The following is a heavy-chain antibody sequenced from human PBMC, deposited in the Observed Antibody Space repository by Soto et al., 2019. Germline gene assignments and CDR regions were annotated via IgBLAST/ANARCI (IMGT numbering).Heavy chain of an antibody. D-gene: IGHD3-3*02. J-gene: IGHJ6*02. CDR3: ARSGRGINRPPYYYYGMDV. CDR2: IIPIFGTA. V-gene: IGHV1-69*13. CDR1: GGTFSSYA. Sequence: ASVKVSCKASGGTFSSYAISWVRQAPGQGLEWMGGIIPIFGTANYAQKFQGRVTITADESTSTAYMELSSLRSEDTAVYYCARSGRGINRPPYYYYGMDVWAQGNTVTVSS.